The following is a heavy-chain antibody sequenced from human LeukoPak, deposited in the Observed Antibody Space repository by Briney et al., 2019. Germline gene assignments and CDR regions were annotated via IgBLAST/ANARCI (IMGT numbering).Heavy chain of an antibody. CDR1: GFTFSSYA. CDR2: VSYDGSNE. D-gene: IGHD6-13*01. Sequence: PGGSLRLSCAASGFTFSSYAMHWVRQAPGKGLESVAVVSYDGSNEYSTDSVKGRFTASRDNSKNTLYLQMNSLRPDDTAVYYCAKDRDERRQQLAVFDYWGQGTLVTVSS. J-gene: IGHJ4*02. CDR3: AKDRDERRQQLAVFDY. V-gene: IGHV3-30*18.